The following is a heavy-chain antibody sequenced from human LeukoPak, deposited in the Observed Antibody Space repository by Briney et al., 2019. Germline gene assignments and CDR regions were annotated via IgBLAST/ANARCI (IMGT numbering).Heavy chain of an antibody. D-gene: IGHD3-10*01. CDR1: GGSISSYY. V-gene: IGHV4-59*01. CDR2: IYYSGST. J-gene: IGHJ3*02. CDR3: AREAPSSGSYYKGDAFDI. Sequence: SETLSLTCTVSGGSISSYYWSWIRQPPGEGLEWIGYIYYSGSTNYNPSLKNRVTISVDTSKNRFSLKLSSVTAADTAVYYCAREAPSSGSYYKGDAFDIWGQGTMVTVSS.